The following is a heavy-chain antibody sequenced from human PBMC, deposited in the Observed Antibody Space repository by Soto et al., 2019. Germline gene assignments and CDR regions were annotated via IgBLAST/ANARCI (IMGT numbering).Heavy chain of an antibody. V-gene: IGHV3-33*01. CDR3: ARDDEYSGNGMDV. Sequence: QVQLVESGGGVVQPGRSLRLSCAASEFTFSNYGMHWVRQAPGKGLEWVAVILNDGSNRYHADSVKDRFTSSRDNSTNTLYLQLKSLRAEDTAVYYCARDDEYSGNGMDVWGQGKTVTVS. J-gene: IGHJ6*02. CDR2: ILNDGSNR. D-gene: IGHD3-10*01. CDR1: EFTFSNYG.